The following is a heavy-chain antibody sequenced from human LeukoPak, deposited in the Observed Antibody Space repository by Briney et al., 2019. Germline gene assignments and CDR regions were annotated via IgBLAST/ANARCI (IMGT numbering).Heavy chain of an antibody. CDR2: INPNSGGT. CDR3: ARELTMVRGSGYFDY. D-gene: IGHD3-10*01. J-gene: IGHJ4*02. Sequence: GASVKVSCKASGYTFTGYYMHWVRQAPGQGLEWMGWINPNSGGTNYAQKFQGRVTMTRDTSISTAYMELSRLRSDDTAVYYCARELTMVRGSGYFDYWGQGTLVTVSS. V-gene: IGHV1-2*02. CDR1: GYTFTGYY.